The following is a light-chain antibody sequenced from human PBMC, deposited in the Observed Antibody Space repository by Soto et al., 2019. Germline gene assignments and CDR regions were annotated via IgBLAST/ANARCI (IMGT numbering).Light chain of an antibody. Sequence: DLRMTQYPSSLSASVGDRVTITCQASQDISNFLNWYQQKPGKAPKLLIFEASNVETGVPSRFIGSGSGTDFTFTISGLQPEDIASYYCQQSNGLPYTFGQGTKLEIQ. CDR2: EAS. CDR3: QQSNGLPYT. V-gene: IGKV1-33*01. J-gene: IGKJ2*01. CDR1: QDISNF.